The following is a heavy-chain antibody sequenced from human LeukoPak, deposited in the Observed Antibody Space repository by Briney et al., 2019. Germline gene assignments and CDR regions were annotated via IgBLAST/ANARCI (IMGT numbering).Heavy chain of an antibody. CDR1: GFTFSSYA. CDR2: ISGSGGST. V-gene: IGHV3-23*01. D-gene: IGHD3-9*01. Sequence: GSLRLSCAASGFTFSSYAMSWVRQAPGKGLEWVSAISGSGGSTYYADSVKGRFTISRDNSKNTLYLQMNSLRAEDTAVYYCAKDMRYFDWLRDAFDIWGQGTMVTVSS. J-gene: IGHJ3*02. CDR3: AKDMRYFDWLRDAFDI.